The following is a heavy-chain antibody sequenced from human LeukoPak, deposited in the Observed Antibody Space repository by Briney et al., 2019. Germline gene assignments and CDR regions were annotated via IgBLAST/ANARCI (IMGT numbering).Heavy chain of an antibody. J-gene: IGHJ5*02. CDR1: GFTFSSDA. CDR3: AGVSADDSSGYYYDAGWFDP. CDR2: ISYDGSNK. D-gene: IGHD3-22*01. V-gene: IGHV3-30*01. Sequence: PGRSLRLSCAAPGFTFSSDAMHWGRQAPGKGLGWVAVISYDGSNKYYADTVKGRFPISRDDSKNTLYLQMNRLRAEDTAVYYCAGVSADDSSGYYYDAGWFDPWGQGPLVTVSS.